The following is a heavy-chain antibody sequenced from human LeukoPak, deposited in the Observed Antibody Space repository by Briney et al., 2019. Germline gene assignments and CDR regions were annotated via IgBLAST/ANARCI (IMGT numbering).Heavy chain of an antibody. D-gene: IGHD5-18*01. J-gene: IGHJ4*02. V-gene: IGHV3-66*01. CDR2: IYSGGTT. CDR1: EFTVSRNY. CDR3: AREVLDTAMALGY. Sequence: PGGSLNLSWEAFEFTVSRNYMSWFGQAPGKGLEWVSIIYSGGTTYYAESVKGRFTISRDNSKNTLYLQMNSLRAEDTAVYYCAREVLDTAMALGYWGQGTLVTVSS.